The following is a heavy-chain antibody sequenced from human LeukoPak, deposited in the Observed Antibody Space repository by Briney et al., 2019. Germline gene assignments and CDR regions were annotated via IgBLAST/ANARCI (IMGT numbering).Heavy chain of an antibody. D-gene: IGHD6-13*01. CDR3: ARGQGYSSSWYYYYYGMDV. J-gene: IGHJ6*02. Sequence: VASVKVSCKASGYTFTSYDINWVRQATGQGLEWMGWMNPNSGNTGYAQKFQGRVTMTRNTSISTAYMELSSLRSEDTAVYYCARGQGYSSSWYYYYYGMDVWGQGTTVTVSS. CDR2: MNPNSGNT. V-gene: IGHV1-8*01. CDR1: GYTFTSYD.